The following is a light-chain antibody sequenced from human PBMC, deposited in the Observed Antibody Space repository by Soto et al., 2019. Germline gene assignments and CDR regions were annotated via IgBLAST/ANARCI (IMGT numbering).Light chain of an antibody. V-gene: IGLV2-11*01. CDR1: SSDVGAYNF. CDR2: DVS. Sequence: QSVLTQPRSVSGSPGQSVTISCTGTSSDVGAYNFVSWYQQHPGKAPKLVIFDVSQRPSGVPDRFSGSKSGSMASLTISGLQPEDEADYYCCSYGGSFYVIGTGTKVTVL. J-gene: IGLJ1*01. CDR3: CSYGGSFYV.